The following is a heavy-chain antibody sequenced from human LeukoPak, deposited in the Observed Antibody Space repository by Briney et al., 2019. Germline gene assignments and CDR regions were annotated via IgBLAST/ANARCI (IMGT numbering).Heavy chain of an antibody. V-gene: IGHV3-9*01. CDR3: AKDPEYYYDSSGYLDR. D-gene: IGHD3-22*01. J-gene: IGHJ5*02. CDR1: GFTFDDYA. CDR2: ISWNSGSI. Sequence: GGSLRLSCAASGFTFDDYAMHWVRQAPGKGLEWVSGISWNSGSIGYADSVKGRFTISRDNAKNSLYLQMNSLRAEDTALYYCAKDPEYYYDSSGYLDRWGQGTLVTVSP.